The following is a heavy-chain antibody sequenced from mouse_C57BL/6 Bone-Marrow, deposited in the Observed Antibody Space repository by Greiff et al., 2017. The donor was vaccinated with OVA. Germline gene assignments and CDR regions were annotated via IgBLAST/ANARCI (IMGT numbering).Heavy chain of an antibody. V-gene: IGHV2-2*01. D-gene: IGHD2-2*01. CDR2: IWSGGST. Sequence: VQLQESGPGLVQPSQSLSITCTVSGFSLTSYGVHWVRQSPGKGLEWLGVIWSGGSTDYNAAFISRLSISKDNSKSQVFFKMNSLQADDTAIYYCARIPSTMVPYWYFDVWGTGTTVTVSS. CDR3: ARIPSTMVPYWYFDV. J-gene: IGHJ1*03. CDR1: GFSLTSYG.